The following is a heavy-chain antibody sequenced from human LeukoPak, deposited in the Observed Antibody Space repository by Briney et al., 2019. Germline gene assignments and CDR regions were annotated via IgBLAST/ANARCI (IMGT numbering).Heavy chain of an antibody. J-gene: IGHJ3*02. CDR1: GYNFTSYW. CDR3: ARPLAVAGADAFDI. CDR2: IYPGDSDT. D-gene: IGHD6-19*01. Sequence: GESLKISCKGSGYNFTSYWIAWVRQMPGKGLEWMGIIYPGDSDTRYSPSFQGQVTISADKSISTAYLQWSSLKASDTAMYYCARPLAVAGADAFDIWGQGTMVTVSS. V-gene: IGHV5-51*01.